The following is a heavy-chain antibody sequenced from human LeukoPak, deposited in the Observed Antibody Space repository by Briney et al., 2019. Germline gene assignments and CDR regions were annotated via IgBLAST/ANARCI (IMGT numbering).Heavy chain of an antibody. V-gene: IGHV3-23*01. D-gene: IGHD2-2*01. CDR2: ISGSGGST. CDR1: GFTFSSYA. Sequence: PGGALRLSCAASGFTFSSYAMIWVRQAPGKGLEWVSAISGSGGSTYYADSVKGRFTISRDNSKTTLYLQVNSLRAGDTAVYYCAKDLRSTSSRGVFDYWGQGTLVTVSS. J-gene: IGHJ4*02. CDR3: AKDLRSTSSRGVFDY.